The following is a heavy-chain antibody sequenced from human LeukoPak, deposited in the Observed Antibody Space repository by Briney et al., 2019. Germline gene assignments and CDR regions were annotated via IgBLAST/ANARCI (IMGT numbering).Heavy chain of an antibody. Sequence: SETLSLTCAVYGGSISSYYWSWIRQPPGKGLEWIGYIYYSGSTNYNPSLKSRVTISVDTSKNQFSLKLSSVTAADTAVYYCARDSAYFQHWGQGTLVTVSS. V-gene: IGHV4-59*01. CDR3: ARDSAYFQH. CDR2: IYYSGST. J-gene: IGHJ1*01. CDR1: GGSISSYY.